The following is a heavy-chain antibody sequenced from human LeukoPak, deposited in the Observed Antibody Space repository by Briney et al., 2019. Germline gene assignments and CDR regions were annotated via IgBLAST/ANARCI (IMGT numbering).Heavy chain of an antibody. CDR2: ISGYSGNT. J-gene: IGHJ4*02. V-gene: IGHV1-18*01. Sequence: GASVKVSCKASGYTFTSYGNSWVRQAPGQGLEWMGWISGYSGNTKYAQKLQGRVTMTTDTSTTTAYMELRSLRSDDTAVYYCARPVVAGNFDYWGQGTLVTVSS. CDR1: GYTFTSYG. D-gene: IGHD6-19*01. CDR3: ARPVVAGNFDY.